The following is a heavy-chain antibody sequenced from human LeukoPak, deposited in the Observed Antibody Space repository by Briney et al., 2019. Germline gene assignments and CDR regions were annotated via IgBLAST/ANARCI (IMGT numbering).Heavy chain of an antibody. J-gene: IGHJ4*02. V-gene: IGHV1-46*01. CDR3: ARDREWELEYYFDY. CDR1: GYTFTTYY. Sequence: ASVKVSCKASGYTFTTYYMHWVRQAPGQGLEWMGIINPSGGSTGYAQKFKGRVTMTRDTSTSTVYMELSSLRSEYTAVYYCARDREWELEYYFDYWGQGTLVTVSS. D-gene: IGHD1-26*01. CDR2: INPSGGST.